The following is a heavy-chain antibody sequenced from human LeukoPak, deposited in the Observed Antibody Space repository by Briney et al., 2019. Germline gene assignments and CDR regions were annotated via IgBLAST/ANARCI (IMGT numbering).Heavy chain of an antibody. V-gene: IGHV3-30*18. J-gene: IGHJ4*02. Sequence: GRSLRLSCAASGFTFSSYGMHWVRQAPGKGLEWVAVISYDGSNKYYADSVKGRFTISRDNSKNTLYLQMNSLRAEDTAVYYCAKDYDSSGYYYRAPTPVDYWGQGTLVTVSS. CDR2: ISYDGSNK. CDR3: AKDYDSSGYYYRAPTPVDY. D-gene: IGHD3-22*01. CDR1: GFTFSSYG.